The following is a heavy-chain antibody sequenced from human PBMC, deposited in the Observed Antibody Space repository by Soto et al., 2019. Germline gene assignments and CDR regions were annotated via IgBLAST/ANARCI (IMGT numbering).Heavy chain of an antibody. CDR3: AREFPSYESSDSYFDD. CDR2: TYYRSKWYN. D-gene: IGHD3-22*01. CDR1: GDRVSGTRAA. J-gene: IGHJ4*02. Sequence: SQTVSLPWAMSGDRVSGTRAAWNWIRPSPSRGLEWLGRTYYRSKWYNDYAVSVKSRITVTPDTSKNQFSLHLNSVTPEDTAVYYCAREFPSYESSDSYFDDWGQGAPVTVSS. V-gene: IGHV6-1*01.